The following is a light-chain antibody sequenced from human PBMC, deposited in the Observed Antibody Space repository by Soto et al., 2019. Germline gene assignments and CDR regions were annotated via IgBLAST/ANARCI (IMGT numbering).Light chain of an antibody. V-gene: IGLV2-8*01. CDR3: SLYAGTNSVV. J-gene: IGLJ2*01. Sequence: QSVLTQPPSASGSPGQSVAISCTGTSSDIGAYKFVSWYQQHPGKAPKLIIYEVSIRPSGVPDRFSGSKSGNTASLTVSGLLAEYEADYYCSLYAGTNSVVFGGGTKLTVL. CDR2: EVS. CDR1: SSDIGAYKF.